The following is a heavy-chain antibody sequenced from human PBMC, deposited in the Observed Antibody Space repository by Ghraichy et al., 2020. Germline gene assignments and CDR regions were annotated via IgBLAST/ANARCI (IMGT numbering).Heavy chain of an antibody. CDR2: INHSGST. J-gene: IGHJ5*02. V-gene: IGHV4-34*01. D-gene: IGHD3-10*01. Sequence: SQTLSLTCAVYGGSFSGYYWSWIRQPPGKGLEWIGEINHSGSTNYNPSLKSRVTISVDTSKNQFSLKLSSVTAADTAVYYCARFAEGSGISIWFDPWGQGTLVTVSS. CDR1: GGSFSGYY. CDR3: ARFAEGSGISIWFDP.